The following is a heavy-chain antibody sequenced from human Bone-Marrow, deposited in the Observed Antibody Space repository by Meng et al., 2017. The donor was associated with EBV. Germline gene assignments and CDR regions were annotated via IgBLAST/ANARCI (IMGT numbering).Heavy chain of an antibody. V-gene: IGHV7-4-1*02. CDR1: GYTLSRYA. CDR2: INTGTENP. CDR3: AREDVTVAGFFDF. D-gene: IGHD6-19*01. Sequence: QVQLVQSGSELKKPGASMKVSCKASGYTLSRYAMNWVRQAPGQGLEWMGWINTGTENPTHAQGFTGRFVFSLDKSANTAYLQINSLRAEDTAVYFCAREDVTVAGFFDFWGQGPRVTVSS. J-gene: IGHJ4*02.